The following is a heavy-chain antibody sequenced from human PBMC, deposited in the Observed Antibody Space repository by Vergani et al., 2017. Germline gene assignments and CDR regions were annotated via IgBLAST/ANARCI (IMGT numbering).Heavy chain of an antibody. CDR3: ARGDYGILTGYRY. Sequence: QVQVVQSGAEVKKSGASVKVSCKTYGYTFSNYYMHWVRQAPGQGLEWMGIINPSGGHTNYAQKFQGRVTMTRDTSTSTVYMELSSLRSEDTAIYYCARGDYGILTGYRYWGQGTLVTVSA. CDR2: INPSGGHT. D-gene: IGHD3-9*01. J-gene: IGHJ4*02. CDR1: GYTFSNYY. V-gene: IGHV1-46*03.